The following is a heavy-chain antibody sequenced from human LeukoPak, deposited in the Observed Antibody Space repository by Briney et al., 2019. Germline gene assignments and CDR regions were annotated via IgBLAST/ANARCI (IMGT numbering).Heavy chain of an antibody. CDR2: ISWNSGSI. CDR1: GFIFNNYA. D-gene: IGHD5-24*01. CDR3: ARWRTPPKGAKDASFFDY. V-gene: IGHV3-9*01. Sequence: PGRSLRLSCAGSGFIFNNYAMHWVRQPPGKGLEWVSGISWNSGSIDYADSVKGRFTISRDNAKNSLYLQMNSLRAEDTAVYYRARWRTPPKGAKDASFFDYWGQGTLVTVSS. J-gene: IGHJ4*02.